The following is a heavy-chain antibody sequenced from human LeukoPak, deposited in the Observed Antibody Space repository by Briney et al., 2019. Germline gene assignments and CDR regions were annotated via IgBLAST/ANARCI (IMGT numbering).Heavy chain of an antibody. D-gene: IGHD3-22*01. V-gene: IGHV3-33*06. CDR3: AKEDYYDSSGYFLDY. CDR2: IWYDGSNK. J-gene: IGHJ4*02. Sequence: PGGSLRLSCAASGFTFSSYGMHWVRQAPGKGLEWVAVIWYDGSNKYYADSVKGRFTISRDNSKNTLYLQMNSLRAEDTAVYYCAKEDYYDSSGYFLDYWGQGTLVTVSS. CDR1: GFTFSSYG.